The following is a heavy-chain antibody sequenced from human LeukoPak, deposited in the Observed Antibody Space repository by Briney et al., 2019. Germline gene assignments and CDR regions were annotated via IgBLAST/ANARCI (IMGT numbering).Heavy chain of an antibody. J-gene: IGHJ4*02. CDR2: IYYSGST. Sequence: SETLSLTYTVSGGSISSSSYYWGWIRQPPGKGLEWIGSIYYSGSTYYNPPLKSRVTISGDTSRNQFSLKLSSVTAADTAVYYCASHPASYDSSGYHFDYWGQGTLVTVSS. D-gene: IGHD3-22*01. CDR3: ASHPASYDSSGYHFDY. V-gene: IGHV4-39*01. CDR1: GGSISSSSYY.